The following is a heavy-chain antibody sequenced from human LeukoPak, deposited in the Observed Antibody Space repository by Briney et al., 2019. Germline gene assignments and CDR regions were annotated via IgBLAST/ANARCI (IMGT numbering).Heavy chain of an antibody. J-gene: IGHJ5*02. CDR1: GGSFSGYY. CDR2: INHSGST. D-gene: IGHD3-10*01. CDR3: ARPLPTMVRESNCFDP. Sequence: SETLSLTCAVYGGSFSGYYWSWIRQPPGKGLEWIGEINHSGSTNYNPSLKSGVTISVETSKNQSSRRLRGGTAADTAEYYCARPLPTMVRESNCFDPWGQGTLVTVSS. V-gene: IGHV4-34*01.